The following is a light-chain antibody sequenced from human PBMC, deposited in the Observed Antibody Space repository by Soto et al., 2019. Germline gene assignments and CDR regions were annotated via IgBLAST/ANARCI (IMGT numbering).Light chain of an antibody. CDR3: QQYGSSPPAFT. Sequence: EIVWTQSPGTLSLSAGERATLSCRASQSISSNYLAWYQQKPGQAHRLLIFGESYRTTGIPDRFSGSGSGTDFTLTLSILEPEDFAFYYCQQYGSSPPAFTFGPGTKVDIK. CDR2: GES. CDR1: QSISSNY. V-gene: IGKV3-20*01. J-gene: IGKJ3*01.